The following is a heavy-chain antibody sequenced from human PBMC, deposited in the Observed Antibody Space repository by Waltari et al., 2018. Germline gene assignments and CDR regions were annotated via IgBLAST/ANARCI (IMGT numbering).Heavy chain of an antibody. CDR1: GGSISSYS. V-gene: IGHV4-4*07. J-gene: IGHJ3*02. Sequence: QVQLQESGPGLVKPSETLSLTCTVSGGSISSYSSSWIRQPAGKGLEWIGRINTSGSTNYNPSLKSRVTISVDKSKNQFSLKLSSVTAADTAVYYCARDRWTTVADAFDIWGQGTMVTVSS. D-gene: IGHD4-17*01. CDR3: ARDRWTTVADAFDI. CDR2: INTSGST.